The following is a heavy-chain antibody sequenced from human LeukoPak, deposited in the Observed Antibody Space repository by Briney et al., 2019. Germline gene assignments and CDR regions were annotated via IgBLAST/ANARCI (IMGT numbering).Heavy chain of an antibody. CDR1: GYSFTTYY. J-gene: IGHJ2*01. Sequence: ASVKVSCKASGYSFTTYYMHWVRQAPGQGLEWMGIINPSGGTRSYTQKFQDRVTMTRDTSISTAYMELSRLRSDDTAVYYCARGRGDGWYFDLWGRGTLVTVSS. CDR2: INPSGGTR. CDR3: ARGRGDGWYFDL. D-gene: IGHD7-27*01. V-gene: IGHV1-46*01.